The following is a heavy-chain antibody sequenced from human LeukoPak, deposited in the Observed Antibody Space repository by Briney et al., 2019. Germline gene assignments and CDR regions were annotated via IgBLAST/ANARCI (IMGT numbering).Heavy chain of an antibody. Sequence: SGGSLRLSCAASGFTFSSYEMNWVRQAPGKGLEWVSYISSSGSTIYYADSVKGRFTISRDNAKSSLYLQMNSLRAEDTAVYYCASMIPFRTSYGVTDYWGQGTLVTVSS. V-gene: IGHV3-48*03. CDR2: ISSSGSTI. CDR1: GFTFSSYE. CDR3: ASMIPFRTSYGVTDY. J-gene: IGHJ4*02. D-gene: IGHD5-18*01.